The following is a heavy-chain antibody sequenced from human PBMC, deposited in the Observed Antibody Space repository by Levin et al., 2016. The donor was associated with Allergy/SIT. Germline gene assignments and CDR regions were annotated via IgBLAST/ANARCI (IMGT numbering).Heavy chain of an antibody. Sequence: ASVKVSCKASGGTFSSYAISWVRQAPGQGLEWMGGIIPIFGTANYAQKFQGRVTITADESTSTAYMELSSLRSEDTAVYYCARSVGGGYEQIDAFDIWGQGTTGHRLL. J-gene: IGHJ3*02. CDR3: ARSVGGGYEQIDAFDI. V-gene: IGHV1-69*13. D-gene: IGHD5-12*01. CDR2: IIPIFGTA. CDR1: GGTFSSYA.